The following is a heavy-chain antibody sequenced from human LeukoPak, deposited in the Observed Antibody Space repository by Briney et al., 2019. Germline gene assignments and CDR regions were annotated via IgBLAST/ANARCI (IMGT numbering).Heavy chain of an antibody. V-gene: IGHV4-4*07. CDR2: IYTSGST. J-gene: IGHJ4*02. CDR1: TGSISSYY. Sequence: NASETLSLTCTVSTGSISSYYWSWIRQPAGKGLEWIGRIYTSGSTNYNPSLKSRVTISVDTSKNQFSLKLSSVTAADTAVYYCARHGVDILTGYPYYFDYWGQGTLVTVSS. D-gene: IGHD3-9*01. CDR3: ARHGVDILTGYPYYFDY.